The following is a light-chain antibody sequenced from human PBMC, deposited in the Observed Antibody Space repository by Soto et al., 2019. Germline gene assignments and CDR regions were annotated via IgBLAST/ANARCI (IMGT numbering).Light chain of an antibody. V-gene: IGLV2-18*02. CDR1: SSDVGSYNR. CDR3: TSYTTSSTYV. J-gene: IGLJ1*01. CDR2: EVS. Sequence: QSAVTQPHSVSGSPGQSVTISCTGTSSDVGSYNRVSWYQQPPGTAPKLMIYEVSYRPSGVPDRFSGSKSGNTASLTISGLHAEDEADYYCTSYTTSSTYVFGTGTKLTVL.